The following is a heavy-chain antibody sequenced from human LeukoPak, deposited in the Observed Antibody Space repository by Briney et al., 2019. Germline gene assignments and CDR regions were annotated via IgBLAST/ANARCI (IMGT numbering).Heavy chain of an antibody. CDR2: ISSSSSYI. CDR3: ARDPDSGWYDY. V-gene: IGHV3-21*01. Sequence: GGSLRLSCAASGFTFSSYSMTWVRQAPGKGLEWVSSISSSSSYIYYADSVKGRFTISRDNAKNSLYLQMNSLRAEDTAVYYCARDPDSGWYDYWGQGTLVTVSS. J-gene: IGHJ4*02. CDR1: GFTFSSYS. D-gene: IGHD6-19*01.